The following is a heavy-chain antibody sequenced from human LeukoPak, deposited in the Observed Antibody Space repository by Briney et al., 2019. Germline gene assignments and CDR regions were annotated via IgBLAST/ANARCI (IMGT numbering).Heavy chain of an antibody. V-gene: IGHV3-7*03. D-gene: IGHD5-18*01. CDR1: GFTFSSYW. CDR3: ARAWIQVRSNDY. CDR2: IRQDGSGK. J-gene: IGHJ4*02. Sequence: GGSLRLSCAASGFTFSSYWMSWVRQAPGKGLEWVANIRQDGSGKYYVDSVKGRFTISRDNAKNSLYLQMNSLRAEDTAVYYCARAWIQVRSNDYWGQGTLVTVSS.